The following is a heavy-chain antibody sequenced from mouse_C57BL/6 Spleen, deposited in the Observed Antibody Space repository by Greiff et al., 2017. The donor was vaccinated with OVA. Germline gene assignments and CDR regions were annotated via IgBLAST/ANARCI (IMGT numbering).Heavy chain of an antibody. V-gene: IGHV1-18*01. CDR3: ARRVRGYYGNYDY. CDR1: GYTFTDYN. Sequence: VQLQQSGPELVKPGASVKIPCKASGYTFTDYNMDWVKQSHGKSLEWIGDINPNNGGTIYNQKFKGKATLTVDKSSSTAYMELRSLTSEDTAVYYCARRVRGYYGNYDYWGQGTTLTVSS. D-gene: IGHD2-1*01. CDR2: INPNNGGT. J-gene: IGHJ2*01.